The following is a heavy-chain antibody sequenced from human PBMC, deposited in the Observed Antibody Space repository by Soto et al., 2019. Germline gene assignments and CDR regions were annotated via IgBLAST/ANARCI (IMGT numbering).Heavy chain of an antibody. CDR1: GGSISSSNW. D-gene: IGHD3-10*01. CDR3: ARGDHYGSGTYYFDY. J-gene: IGHJ4*02. V-gene: IGHV4-4*02. Sequence: PSETLSLTCTVSGGSISSSNWWSWVRQPPGKGLEWIGEIYHSGSTNYNPSLKSRVTISVDKSKNQFSPKLSSVTAADTAVYYCARGDHYGSGTYYFDYWGQGTLVTVSS. CDR2: IYHSGST.